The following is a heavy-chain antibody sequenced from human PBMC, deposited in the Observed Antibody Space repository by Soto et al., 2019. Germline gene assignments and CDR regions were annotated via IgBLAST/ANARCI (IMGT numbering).Heavy chain of an antibody. D-gene: IGHD3-9*01. CDR1: GGSMNTYY. CDR2: IYSSGGT. Sequence: SETLSLTCTVSGGSMNTYYWTWIRQPGGKGLECVGRIYSSGGTNYNPSLQSRVTMSVDTSKKRISLKLTSVTAADTAVYYCARGKVTGVDYGMDVWGQGTTVTVYS. CDR3: ARGKVTGVDYGMDV. V-gene: IGHV4-4*07. J-gene: IGHJ6*02.